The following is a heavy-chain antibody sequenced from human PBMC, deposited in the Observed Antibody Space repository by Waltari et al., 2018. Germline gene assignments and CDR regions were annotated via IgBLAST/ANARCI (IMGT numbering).Heavy chain of an antibody. CDR3: ARVSLYCTNGVCYTGPYDY. Sequence: QVTLRESGPALVKPTQTLTLTCTFSGFSLRTSGMWVSWIRQPPGKALEGLARIDWDDDKYYSTSLKTRLTISKDPSKNQVVLTMTNMYPVDTATYYCARVSLYCTNGVCYTGPYDYWGQGPLVTVSS. CDR2: IDWDDDK. D-gene: IGHD2-8*01. CDR1: GFSLRTSGMW. V-gene: IGHV2-70*15. J-gene: IGHJ4*02.